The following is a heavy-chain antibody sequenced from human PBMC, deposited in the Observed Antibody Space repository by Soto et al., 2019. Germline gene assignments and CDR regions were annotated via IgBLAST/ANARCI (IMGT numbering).Heavy chain of an antibody. CDR2: ISGSGGST. CDR1: GFTFSSYA. CDR3: AKGSKPYCGGDCYLTPYYYYYYYMDV. Sequence: GGSLRLSCAASGFTFSSYAMSWVRQAPGKGLEWVSAISGSGGSTYYADSVKGRFTISRDNSKNTLYLQMNSLRAEDTAVYYCAKGSKPYCGGDCYLTPYYYYYYYMDVWGKGTTVIVSS. V-gene: IGHV3-23*01. D-gene: IGHD2-21*01. J-gene: IGHJ6*03.